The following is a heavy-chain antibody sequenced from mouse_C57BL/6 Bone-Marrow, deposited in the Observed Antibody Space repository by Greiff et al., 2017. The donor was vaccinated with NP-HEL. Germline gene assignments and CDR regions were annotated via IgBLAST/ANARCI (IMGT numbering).Heavy chain of an antibody. J-gene: IGHJ3*01. V-gene: IGHV1-69*01. CDR2: IDPSDSYT. D-gene: IGHD2-4*01. CDR1: GYTFTSYW. CDR3: ARRGDYPFAY. Sequence: QVQLQQPGAELVMPGASVKLSCKASGYTFTSYWMHWVKQRPGQGLEWIGEIDPSDSYTNYNQKFKGKSTLPVDKSSSTAYMQLSSLTSEDSAVYYCARRGDYPFAYWGQGTLVTVSA.